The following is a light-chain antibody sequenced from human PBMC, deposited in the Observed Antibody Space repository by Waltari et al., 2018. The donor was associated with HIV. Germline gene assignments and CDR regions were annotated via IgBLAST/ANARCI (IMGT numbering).Light chain of an antibody. V-gene: IGLV2-14*01. CDR3: SSYTSSSTRV. Sequence: QSALTQPASVSGSPGQSITISCTGTSSDVGGYNYVSWYQQHPGKAPKLMIYEVRNRPSGVSNRFSGSKSGNTASLTISGLQAEDDADYYCSSYTSSSTRVFGTGTKVTVL. J-gene: IGLJ1*01. CDR1: SSDVGGYNY. CDR2: EVR.